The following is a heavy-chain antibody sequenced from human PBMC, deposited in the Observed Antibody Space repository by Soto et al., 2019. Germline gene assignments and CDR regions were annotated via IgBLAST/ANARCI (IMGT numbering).Heavy chain of an antibody. J-gene: IGHJ4*02. CDR3: AKGRETTTSAKFCFDH. Sequence: EVRLLESGGGLVQPGGSLRLSCAASGFSFSSYDMTWVRQAPGQGLEWVSSLSVTGGGPYYADSVRGRFTMSRDNSKNTLALERSGLRADDSAVYYCAKGRETTTSAKFCFDHWCQGTLVTVSS. D-gene: IGHD1-26*01. CDR2: LSVTGGGP. V-gene: IGHV3-23*01. CDR1: GFSFSSYD.